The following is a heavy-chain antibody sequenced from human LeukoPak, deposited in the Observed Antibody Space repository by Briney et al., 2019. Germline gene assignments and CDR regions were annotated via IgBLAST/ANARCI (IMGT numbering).Heavy chain of an antibody. Sequence: RRESLKISCKGSGYSFTSYWIGWVRQMPGKGLEWMGIIYPGDSDTRYSPSFQGQVTISADKSISTAYLQWSSLKASDTAMYYCARTSAVTSQGAFDPWGQGTLVTVSS. CDR2: IYPGDSDT. J-gene: IGHJ5*02. CDR3: ARTSAVTSQGAFDP. V-gene: IGHV5-51*01. D-gene: IGHD4-17*01. CDR1: GYSFTSYW.